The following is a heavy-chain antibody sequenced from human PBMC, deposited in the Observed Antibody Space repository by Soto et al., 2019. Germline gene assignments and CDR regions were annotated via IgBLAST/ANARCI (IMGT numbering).Heavy chain of an antibody. V-gene: IGHV4-39*01. CDR1: DGSRSSSSSY. D-gene: IGHD6-13*01. J-gene: IGHJ4*02. Sequence: VVDGSRSSSSSYRGRIRQTPGKGLEWIGTIFFSGSTYYNPSLKSRVTMSVDTSKNQFSLKLSSVTAADTAVYYCARHWGRGAAGTCYNWGQGTLVTVSS. CDR3: ARHWGRGAAGTCYN. CDR2: IFFSGST.